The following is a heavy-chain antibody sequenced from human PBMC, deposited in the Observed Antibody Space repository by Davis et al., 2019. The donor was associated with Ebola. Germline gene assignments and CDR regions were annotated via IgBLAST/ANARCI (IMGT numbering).Heavy chain of an antibody. V-gene: IGHV3-72*01. J-gene: IGHJ3*02. CDR3: VRGGYTAMVPRALDI. D-gene: IGHD5-18*01. CDR1: GFTFSDHS. Sequence: GESLKISCAASGFTFSDHSMGWVRQAPGKGLEWGGRTRDKANRYTAEYAASVKGRFTISRDESRNSLHLQMNSLKIEDTAVYYCVRGGYTAMVPRALDIWGQGTTVTVSS. CDR2: TRDKANRYTA.